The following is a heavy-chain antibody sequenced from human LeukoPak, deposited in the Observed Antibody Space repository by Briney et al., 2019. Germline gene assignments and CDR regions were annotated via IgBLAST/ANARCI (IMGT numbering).Heavy chain of an antibody. D-gene: IGHD4-17*01. CDR3: ARLVGSLRDYFDY. CDR1: GSRFTSYW. CDR2: IYPGDSDT. Sequence: GESLQISCKGSGSRFTSYWIGWVRQLPGKGLEWMGIIYPGDSDTRYSPSFQGQVTISADKSISTAYLQWSSLKASDTAMYYCARLVGSLRDYFDYWGQGTLVTVSS. J-gene: IGHJ4*02. V-gene: IGHV5-51*01.